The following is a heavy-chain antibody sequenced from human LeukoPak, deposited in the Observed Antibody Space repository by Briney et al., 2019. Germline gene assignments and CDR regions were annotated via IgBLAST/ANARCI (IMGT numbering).Heavy chain of an antibody. CDR3: ARDSNWNDGRPFDY. D-gene: IGHD1-1*01. V-gene: IGHV3-21*01. CDR1: GFTFSSYS. J-gene: IGHJ4*02. Sequence: GGSLRLSCAASGFTFSSYSMNWVRQAPGKGLEWVSSISSSSSYIYYADSVKGRSTISRDNAKNSLYLQMNSLRAEDTAVYYCARDSNWNDGRPFDYWGQGTLVTVSS. CDR2: ISSSSSYI.